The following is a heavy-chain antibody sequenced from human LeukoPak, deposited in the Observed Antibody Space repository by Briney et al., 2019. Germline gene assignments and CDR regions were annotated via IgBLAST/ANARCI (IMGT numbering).Heavy chain of an antibody. CDR3: ARETYYYDTSGYSIDY. CDR1: GGSVSSGSFY. J-gene: IGHJ4*02. Sequence: SETLSLTCTVSGGSVSSGSFYWSWIRQPPGKGLEWIGYIYYSGSTNYNPSLKSRVTILVDTSNNQFSLKLSSVTAADTAVYYCARETYYYDTSGYSIDYWGQGTLVTVSS. D-gene: IGHD3-22*01. V-gene: IGHV4-61*01. CDR2: IYYSGST.